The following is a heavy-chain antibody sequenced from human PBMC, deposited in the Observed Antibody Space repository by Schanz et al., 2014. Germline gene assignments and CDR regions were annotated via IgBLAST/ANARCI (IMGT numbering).Heavy chain of an antibody. Sequence: QVQLRESGPRLVKPSETLSLNCTVSGDSMKSHYWTWIRQPAGQGLEWVGRIFTGGSSDYNRSFKGRITMSIDSSKEYLSLTLNSVTAADTAFYFCARVSRGGVFDFGGPGILVTVSS. CDR3: ARVSRGGVFDF. D-gene: IGHD3-3*01. J-gene: IGHJ4*02. V-gene: IGHV4-4*07. CDR1: GDSMKSHY. CDR2: IFTGGSS.